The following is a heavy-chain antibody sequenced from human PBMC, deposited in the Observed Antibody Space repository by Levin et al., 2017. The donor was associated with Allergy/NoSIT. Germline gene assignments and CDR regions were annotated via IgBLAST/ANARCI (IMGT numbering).Heavy chain of an antibody. CDR3: ARLPYTSSWYVDY. CDR2: IYYSGST. J-gene: IGHJ4*02. V-gene: IGHV4-59*08. Sequence: SQTLSLTCTVSGGSISSYYWSWIRPPPGKGLEWIGYIYYSGSTNYNPSLKSRVTISVDTSKNQFSLKLSSVTAADTAVYYCARLPYTSSWYVDYWGQGTLVTVSS. CDR1: GGSISSYY. D-gene: IGHD6-13*01.